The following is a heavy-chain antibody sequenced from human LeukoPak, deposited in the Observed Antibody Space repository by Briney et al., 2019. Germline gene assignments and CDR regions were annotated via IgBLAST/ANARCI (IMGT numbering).Heavy chain of an antibody. Sequence: PGGSLRLSCAASGFTFTGYWMHWVRQAPGKGLVWVSRVESVGTKAIYADSVQGRFTISRDNAKNSLYLQINSLRAEDTAVYYCARGGRDHAFDIWGQGTMVTVSS. D-gene: IGHD3-16*01. CDR2: VESVGTKA. CDR1: GFTFTGYW. V-gene: IGHV3-74*01. CDR3: ARGGRDHAFDI. J-gene: IGHJ3*02.